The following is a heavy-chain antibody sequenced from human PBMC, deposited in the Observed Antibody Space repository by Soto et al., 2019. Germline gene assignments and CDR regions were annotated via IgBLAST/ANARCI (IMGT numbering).Heavy chain of an antibody. Sequence: GGSLRLSCAASGFTFSSYWRSWVRQAPGKGLEWVANIKQDGSEKYYVDSVKGRFTISRDNAKNSLYLQINSLRGDDTAIYYCVRSGDNYNLLDYWGQGTPVTVSS. J-gene: IGHJ4*02. CDR1: GFTFSSYW. CDR3: VRSGDNYNLLDY. CDR2: IKQDGSEK. D-gene: IGHD1-1*01. V-gene: IGHV3-7*01.